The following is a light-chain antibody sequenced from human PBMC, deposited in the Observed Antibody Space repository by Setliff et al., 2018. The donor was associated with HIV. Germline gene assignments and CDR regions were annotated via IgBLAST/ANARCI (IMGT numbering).Light chain of an antibody. J-gene: IGLJ1*01. CDR3: AAWDDSLSVFV. CDR2: KNN. V-gene: IGLV1-44*01. Sequence: ASGTPGQRVTISCSGSSSNIGSNTVNWYQQVPGTAPKLLIYKNNQRPSGVPDRFSGSKSGTSASLAISGLQSDDEADYYCAAWDDSLSVFVFGTGTKV. CDR1: SSNIGSNT.